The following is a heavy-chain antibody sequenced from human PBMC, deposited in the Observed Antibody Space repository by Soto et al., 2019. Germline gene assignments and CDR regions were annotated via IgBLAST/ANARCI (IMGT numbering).Heavy chain of an antibody. V-gene: IGHV3-11*06. CDR2: ISGTSSYT. D-gene: IGHD3-10*01. CDR1: GFTFSASY. Sequence: GGSLRLSXSASGFTFSASYMSWVRQAPGKGLEWISYISGTSSYTTYADSVKGRFTISRDNAKNSLYLQMDSLRVEDTAMYYRARDGRPSNGRYLLNYSHYYGMDVWGQGTTVTVSS. J-gene: IGHJ6*02. CDR3: ARDGRPSNGRYLLNYSHYYGMDV.